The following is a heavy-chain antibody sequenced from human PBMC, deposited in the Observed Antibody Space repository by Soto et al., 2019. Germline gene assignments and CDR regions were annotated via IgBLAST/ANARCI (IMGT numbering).Heavy chain of an antibody. V-gene: IGHV3-48*03. CDR1: GFTFSSYE. Sequence: EVQLVESGGCLVQPGGSLRLSCAASGFTFSSYEMNWVRQAPGKGLEWVADISSSGSTIYYADSVKGRFTISRDNAKNSLYLQMNSLRAEEPYVYYWAGGIDYWGQGTLVTVSS. CDR2: ISSSGSTI. J-gene: IGHJ4*02. CDR3: AGGIDY.